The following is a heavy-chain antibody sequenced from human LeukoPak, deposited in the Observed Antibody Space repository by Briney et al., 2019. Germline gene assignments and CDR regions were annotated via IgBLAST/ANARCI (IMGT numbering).Heavy chain of an antibody. V-gene: IGHV4-30-2*01. J-gene: IGHJ4*02. CDR2: IYHSGST. Sequence: KPSQTLSLTCTLSGGSISSGGYYWSWIRQPPGKGLEWIGYIYHSGSTYYNPSLKSRVTISVDRSKNQFSLKLSSVTAADTAVYYCARDTPRTRFDYWGQGTLVTVSS. CDR1: GGSISSGGYY. CDR3: ARDTPRTRFDY.